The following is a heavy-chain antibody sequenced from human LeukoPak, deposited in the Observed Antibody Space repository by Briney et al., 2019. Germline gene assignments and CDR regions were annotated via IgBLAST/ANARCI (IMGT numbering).Heavy chain of an antibody. V-gene: IGHV1-18*04. CDR1: GYTLSNHA. CDR2: ISAYNGNT. D-gene: IGHD5-18*01. Sequence: ASVNVSCKGSGYTLSNHAFSWVRQAPGQGLEWMGWISAYNGNTNYAQKLQGRVTMTTDTSTSTAYMELRNLRSDDTAVYYCARDGQLWFPLDYWGQGTLVTVSS. CDR3: ARDGQLWFPLDY. J-gene: IGHJ4*02.